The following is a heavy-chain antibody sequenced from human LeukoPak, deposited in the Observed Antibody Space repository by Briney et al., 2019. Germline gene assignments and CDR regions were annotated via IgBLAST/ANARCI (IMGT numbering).Heavy chain of an antibody. J-gene: IGHJ4*02. D-gene: IGHD1-26*01. V-gene: IGHV1-24*01. CDR3: ATVLELPLWVYFDY. CDR1: GYTLTELS. Sequence: AASVKVSCKVSGYTLTELSMHWVRQAPGEGLEWMGGFDPEDGETIYAQKFQGRVTMTEDASTDTAYMELSSLRSEDTAVYYCATVLELPLWVYFDYWGQGTLVTVSS. CDR2: FDPEDGET.